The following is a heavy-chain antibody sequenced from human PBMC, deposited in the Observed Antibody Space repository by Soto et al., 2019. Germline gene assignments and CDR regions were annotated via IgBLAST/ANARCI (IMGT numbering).Heavy chain of an antibody. D-gene: IGHD2-8*01. CDR1: GFSLSTSGVG. J-gene: IGHJ5*02. V-gene: IGHV2-5*02. CDR3: AHRHCTNYTCHGWFDP. CDR2: IYWDDDK. Sequence: SGPTLVNPTETLTLTCTISGFSLSTSGVGVGWIRQPPGKALEWLALIYWDDDKRYSPSLKSRFTITKDTSKNQVALTMTNMDPVDTATYYCAHRHCTNYTCHGWFDPWGQGTLVTVSS.